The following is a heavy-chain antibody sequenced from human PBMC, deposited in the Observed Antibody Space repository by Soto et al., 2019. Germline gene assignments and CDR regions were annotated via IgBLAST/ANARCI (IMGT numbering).Heavy chain of an antibody. D-gene: IGHD3-3*01. CDR1: GASISSDY. V-gene: IGHV4-59*01. J-gene: IGHJ4*02. CDR3: SRDDSECFFN. CDR2: THYSRDT. Sequence: SETLSLTCTVSGASISSDYWSWIRQPPGKGLEWIGYTHYSRDTNYNSSLKSRISISLDTSKNQFSLKLNSVTTADTAVYYCSRDDSECFFNWGRGPRVT.